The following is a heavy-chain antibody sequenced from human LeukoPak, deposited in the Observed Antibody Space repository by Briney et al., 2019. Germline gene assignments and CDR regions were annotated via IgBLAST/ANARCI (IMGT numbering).Heavy chain of an antibody. D-gene: IGHD3-9*01. Sequence: SETLSLTCTVSGGAINSHYWSWIRQPPGKGLEWIGYIFYSGSSNYHPSLKTRVTISIDRSEKQIALKEKSVIDADTAVYYCARSARYPGSFDPWGQGTLVTVSS. CDR3: ARSARYPGSFDP. CDR1: GGAINSHY. J-gene: IGHJ5*02. V-gene: IGHV4-59*11. CDR2: IFYSGSS.